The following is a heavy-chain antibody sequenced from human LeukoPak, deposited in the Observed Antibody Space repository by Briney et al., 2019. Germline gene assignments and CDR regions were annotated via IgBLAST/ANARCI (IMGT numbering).Heavy chain of an antibody. Sequence: GASVKVSCKASGYTFTSYGISWVRQAPGQGLEWMEWISAYNGNTNYAQKLQGRVTMTTDTSTSTAYMELRSLRSDDTAVYYCARAKGGDCSSTSCYIGGSWFDPWGQGTLVTVSS. CDR1: GYTFTSYG. D-gene: IGHD2-2*02. J-gene: IGHJ5*02. CDR3: ARAKGGDCSSTSCYIGGSWFDP. V-gene: IGHV1-18*01. CDR2: ISAYNGNT.